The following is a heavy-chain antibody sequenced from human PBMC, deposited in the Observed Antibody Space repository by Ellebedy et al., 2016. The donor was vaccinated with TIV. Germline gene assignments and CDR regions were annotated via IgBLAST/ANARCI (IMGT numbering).Heavy chain of an antibody. D-gene: IGHD3-16*02. CDR1: GGSISSGGYY. CDR3: ARVSDMGYFDL. J-gene: IGHJ2*01. Sequence: MPSETLSLTCTVSGGSISSGGYYWSWIRQHPGKGLEWIGYIYYSGSTYYNPSLKSRVTISVDTSKNQFSLKLSSVTAADTAVYYCARVSDMGYFDLWGRGTLVTVSS. V-gene: IGHV4-31*03. CDR2: IYYSGST.